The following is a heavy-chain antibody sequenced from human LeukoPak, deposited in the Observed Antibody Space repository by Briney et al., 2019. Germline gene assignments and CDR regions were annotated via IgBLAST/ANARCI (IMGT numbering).Heavy chain of an antibody. CDR3: ARGFKASHPDY. CDR1: GFTFSSYE. Sequence: GGSLRLSCAASGFTFSSYEMNWVRQAPGKGLEWVSYISSSGSTIYYADSVKGRFTISRDNAKNSLYLQMNSLRAEDTAVYYCARGFKASHPDYWGQGTLVTVSS. V-gene: IGHV3-48*03. CDR2: ISSSGSTI. J-gene: IGHJ4*02.